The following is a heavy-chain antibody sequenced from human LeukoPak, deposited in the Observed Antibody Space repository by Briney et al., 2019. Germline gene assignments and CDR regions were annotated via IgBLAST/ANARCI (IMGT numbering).Heavy chain of an antibody. J-gene: IGHJ5*02. CDR3: ARACYDFWSGYYFRTGWFDP. Sequence: GASVKVSCKASGYTFTSYYMHWVRQAPGQGLEWMGIINPSGGSTSYAQKFQGRVTMTRDTSTSTVYMELSSLRSEDTAVYYCARACYDFWSGYYFRTGWFDPWGQGTLVTVSS. D-gene: IGHD3-3*01. V-gene: IGHV1-46*01. CDR1: GYTFTSYY. CDR2: INPSGGST.